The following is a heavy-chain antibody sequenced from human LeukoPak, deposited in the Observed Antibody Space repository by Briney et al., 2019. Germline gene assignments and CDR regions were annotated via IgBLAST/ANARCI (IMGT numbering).Heavy chain of an antibody. CDR2: IWYDGSNK. Sequence: PEKSLRLSCAASGLTFSSYGMHWVRQAPGKGLEWVAVIWYDGSNKYYAESVKGRFTISRDNSKNTLYLQMNSLRAEDTAVYYCAKDYPTPAHWGQGTLVTVSS. V-gene: IGHV3-33*06. J-gene: IGHJ4*02. CDR3: AKDYPTPAH. CDR1: GLTFSSYG.